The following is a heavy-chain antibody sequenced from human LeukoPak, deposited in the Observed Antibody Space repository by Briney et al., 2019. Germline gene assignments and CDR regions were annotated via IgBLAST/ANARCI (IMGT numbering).Heavy chain of an antibody. CDR2: IYTSGST. D-gene: IGHD5-12*01. V-gene: IGHV4-4*07. CDR3: ARGGSGYDYYYYYMDV. CDR1: GGSISSYY. J-gene: IGHJ6*03. Sequence: PSETLSLTCTVSGGSISSYYWSWIRQPAGKGLEWIGRIYTSGSTNYNPSLKSRVTMSVDTSKNQFSPKLSSVTAADTAVYYCARGGSGYDYYYYYMDVWGKGTTVTVSS.